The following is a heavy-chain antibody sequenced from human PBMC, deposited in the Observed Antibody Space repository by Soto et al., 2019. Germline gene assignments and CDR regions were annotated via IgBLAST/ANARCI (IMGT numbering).Heavy chain of an antibody. CDR2: TRNKANSYTT. D-gene: IGHD2-15*01. Sequence: EVQLVESGGGLVQPGGSLRLSCAASGFTFSDHYMDWVRQAPGKGLEWVGRTRNKANSYTTEYAASVKGRFTISRDDSKNSLYLQMNSLKTEDTAVYYCAREDAASIVNFDYWGQGTLVTVSS. CDR1: GFTFSDHY. V-gene: IGHV3-72*01. CDR3: AREDAASIVNFDY. J-gene: IGHJ4*02.